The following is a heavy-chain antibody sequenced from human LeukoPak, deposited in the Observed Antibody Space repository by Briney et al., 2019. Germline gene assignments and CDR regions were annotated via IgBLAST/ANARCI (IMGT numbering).Heavy chain of an antibody. CDR2: INHSGST. V-gene: IGHV4-34*09. CDR3: AREASSGIDY. D-gene: IGHD3-22*01. J-gene: IGHJ4*02. CDR1: GGSFSGYY. Sequence: SETLSLTCAVYGGSFSGYYWSWIRQPPGKGLEWIGEINHSGSTNYNPSLKSRVTISVDTSKNQFSLKLSSVTAADTAVYYCAREASSGIDYWGQGTLVTVSS.